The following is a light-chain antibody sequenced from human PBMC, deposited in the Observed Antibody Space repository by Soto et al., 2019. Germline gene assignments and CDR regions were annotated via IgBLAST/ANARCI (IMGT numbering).Light chain of an antibody. CDR3: QQYNNWPLT. J-gene: IGKJ3*01. Sequence: IVMTQSPATLSVSPGERATLSCRASQSVSSNLAWYQQKPGQAPRLLIYGASTRATGIPARFSGSGSGTEFTLTISSLQSEDFAVYYCQQYNNWPLTFGPGSKVD. V-gene: IGKV3-15*01. CDR1: QSVSSN. CDR2: GAS.